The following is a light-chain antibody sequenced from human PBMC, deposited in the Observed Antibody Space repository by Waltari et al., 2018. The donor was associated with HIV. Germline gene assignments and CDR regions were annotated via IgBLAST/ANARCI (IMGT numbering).Light chain of an antibody. Sequence: DIQLTQSPSFLSAPVGDRVPITCRASQDISTYLAWYQKVPGGTPKLLIYAASTLYTGVPSRFSGSGSGTEFTLTISALQSEDFATYFCQQLYRYPLSFGGGTKV. CDR1: QDISTY. J-gene: IGKJ4*01. CDR3: QQLYRYPLS. V-gene: IGKV1-9*01. CDR2: AAS.